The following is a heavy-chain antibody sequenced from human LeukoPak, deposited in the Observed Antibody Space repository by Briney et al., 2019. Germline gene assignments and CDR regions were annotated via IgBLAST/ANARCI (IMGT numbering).Heavy chain of an antibody. V-gene: IGHV3-9*01. CDR2: IRWNSGSI. CDR3: AKDIRSTVVTYIDF. D-gene: IGHD4-23*01. CDR1: GFTFDDYA. Sequence: GGSLRLSCVASGFTFDDYAMHWVRQAPGKGLEWVSGIRWNSGSIGYADSVKGRFTISRDNAKNSLYLQMNSLRAEDTALYYCAKDIRSTVVTYIDFWGQGTLVSVSS. J-gene: IGHJ4*02.